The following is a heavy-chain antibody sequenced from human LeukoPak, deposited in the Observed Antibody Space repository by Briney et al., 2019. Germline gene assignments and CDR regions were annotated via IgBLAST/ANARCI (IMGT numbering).Heavy chain of an antibody. D-gene: IGHD3-22*01. V-gene: IGHV1-18*01. CDR2: ISAYNGNT. Sequence: ASVKVSCKASGYTFTSYGISWVRQAPGQGLEWMGWISAYNGNTNYAQKLQGRVTMTTDTSTSTAYMELRSLRSEDTAAYYCASRTYTYDSSGYYRRNYYFDYWGQGTLVTVSS. J-gene: IGHJ4*02. CDR3: ASRTYTYDSSGYYRRNYYFDY. CDR1: GYTFTSYG.